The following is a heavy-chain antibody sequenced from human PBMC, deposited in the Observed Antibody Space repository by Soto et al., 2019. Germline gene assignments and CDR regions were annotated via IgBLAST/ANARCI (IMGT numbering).Heavy chain of an antibody. CDR1: GFTLSSYN. D-gene: IGHD6-13*01. Sequence: EVQLVESGGGLVQPGGSLRISCAASGFTLSSYNINWVRQAPGKGLEWVSYISGSSDTIYYADSVKGRFTISRDNAKNSLSQQMDSRRDEETAAYYCARDHGGSTWFVGIYYYFGVDVWGKGSKVNVSS. CDR2: ISGSSDTI. CDR3: ARDHGGSTWFVGIYYYFGVDV. J-gene: IGHJ6*04. V-gene: IGHV3-48*02.